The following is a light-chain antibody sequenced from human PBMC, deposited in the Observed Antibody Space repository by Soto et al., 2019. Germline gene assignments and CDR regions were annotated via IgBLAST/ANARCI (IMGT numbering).Light chain of an antibody. Sequence: DIPMTQSPSSLSASVGDRVTITCRASQDIRNDLGWYQQKPGKAPKRLISSASSLQSGVPSRFSGSGSGSGFTLTIRSLQPEDVVTYYCLQHHIYPFTFGPGTKVEI. J-gene: IGKJ3*01. CDR1: QDIRND. CDR2: SAS. CDR3: LQHHIYPFT. V-gene: IGKV1-17*01.